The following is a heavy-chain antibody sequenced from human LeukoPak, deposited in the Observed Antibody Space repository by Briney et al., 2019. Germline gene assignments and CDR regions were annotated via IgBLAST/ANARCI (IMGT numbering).Heavy chain of an antibody. V-gene: IGHV3-30*02. CDR3: AKDYGSGPPVGMDV. CDR2: LWYDGTNK. D-gene: IGHD3-10*01. CDR1: GFSFSSYG. Sequence: GGSLRLSCAASGFSFSSYGMHWVRQSPGKGLEWVACLWYDGTNKYNADSVKGRFTMSRDYSKNTLYLQMNSVRPEDTAVYYCAKDYGSGPPVGMDVWGQGTTVTVSS. J-gene: IGHJ6*02.